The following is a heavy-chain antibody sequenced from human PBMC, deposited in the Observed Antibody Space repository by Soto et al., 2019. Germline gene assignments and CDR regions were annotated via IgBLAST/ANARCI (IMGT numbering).Heavy chain of an antibody. V-gene: IGHV1-69*13. CDR2: IIPKLGSA. D-gene: IGHD6-19*01. CDR1: GGGNLRDYR. CDR3: ARDPIIVAGTHYLDY. Sequence: ASVKVSCKASGGGNLRDYRTTWVRRAPGQGLEWMGGIIPKLGSANYAQNFQGRVTVTADESTNTVYMELRSLRSDDTAIYYCARDPIIVAGTHYLDYWGQGALVTVSS. J-gene: IGHJ4*02.